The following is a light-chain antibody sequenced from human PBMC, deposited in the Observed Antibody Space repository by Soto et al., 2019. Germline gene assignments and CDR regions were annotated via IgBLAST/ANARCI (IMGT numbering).Light chain of an antibody. CDR1: QSVNSN. J-gene: IGKJ1*01. CDR3: QQYNNWPPTRT. V-gene: IGKV3-15*01. Sequence: EIVMTQSPATLSVSPGERATLSCRASQSVNSNLAWYQQKPGQAPRLLIYDTSTRATGLPARFSGSGSGTEFTLTISSLQSEDFAVYYCQQYNNWPPTRTFGQGTKVEIK. CDR2: DTS.